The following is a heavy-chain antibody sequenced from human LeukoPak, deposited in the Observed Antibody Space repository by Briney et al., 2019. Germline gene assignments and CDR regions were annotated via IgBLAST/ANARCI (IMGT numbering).Heavy chain of an antibody. J-gene: IGHJ4*02. D-gene: IGHD2-2*03. V-gene: IGHV3-23*01. CDR1: GFTFSSYA. Sequence: GGSLRLSCAASGFTFSSYAMSWVRQAPGKGLEWVSAISGSGGSTYYADSVKGRFTISRDNSKNTLYLQMNSLRAEDTAVYYCAKAVDIVVVPAALYYFDYWGQGTLVTVSS. CDR2: ISGSGGST. CDR3: AKAVDIVVVPAALYYFDY.